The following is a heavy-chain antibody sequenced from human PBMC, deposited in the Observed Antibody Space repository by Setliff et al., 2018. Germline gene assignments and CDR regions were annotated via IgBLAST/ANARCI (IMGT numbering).Heavy chain of an antibody. D-gene: IGHD3-10*01. CDR1: GGSINSATNY. CDR2: IYTTGST. Sequence: KPSETLSLTCTVSGGSINSATNYWNWIRQPAGAGLEWVGRIYTTGSTSYNPSLKSRLTISIDTSKNQFSLRLSSVTAADTAVYFCARERSVVQGVFFRSHGLDVWGQGTTVTVSS. J-gene: IGHJ6*02. CDR3: ARERSVVQGVFFRSHGLDV. V-gene: IGHV4-61*02.